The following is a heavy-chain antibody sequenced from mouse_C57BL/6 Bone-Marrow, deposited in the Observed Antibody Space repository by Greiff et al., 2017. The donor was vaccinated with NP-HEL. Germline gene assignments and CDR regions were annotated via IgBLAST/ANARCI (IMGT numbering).Heavy chain of an antibody. J-gene: IGHJ1*03. CDR1: GFTFSDYG. CDR2: ISSGSSTI. V-gene: IGHV5-17*01. D-gene: IGHD1-1*01. CDR3: ARTPPIYYYGSSFYWYFDV. Sequence: EVMLVESGGGLVKPGGSLKLSCAASGFTFSDYGMHWVRQAPEKGLEWVAYISSGSSTIYYADPVKGRFTISRDNAKNTLLLQMTSLRSEVTAMYYCARTPPIYYYGSSFYWYFDVWGTGTTVTVSS.